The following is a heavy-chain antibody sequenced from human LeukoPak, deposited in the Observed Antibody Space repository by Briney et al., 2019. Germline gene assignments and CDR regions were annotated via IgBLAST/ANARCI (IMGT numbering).Heavy chain of an antibody. D-gene: IGHD4-17*01. J-gene: IGHJ6*02. Sequence: GESLKISCKGSGYSFTSYWIGWVRQMPGKGLEWMGILYPGDSDTRYSPSFQGRVTISADKSISTAYLQWSSLKASDTAMYYCARQEGVTKRAYYYGMDVWGQGTTVTVSS. CDR3: ARQEGVTKRAYYYGMDV. V-gene: IGHV5-51*01. CDR2: LYPGDSDT. CDR1: GYSFTSYW.